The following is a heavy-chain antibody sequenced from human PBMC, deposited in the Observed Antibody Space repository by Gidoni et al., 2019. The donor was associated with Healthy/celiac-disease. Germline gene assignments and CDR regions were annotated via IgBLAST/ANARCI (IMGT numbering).Heavy chain of an antibody. CDR1: GGCIRRSSYY. J-gene: IGHJ3*02. CDR2: VYYSGST. D-gene: IGHD3-10*02. Sequence: QLQLQESGPRMAKPSETLSLTCTASGGCIRRSSYYGGSFRQPPGKGLEWIGCVYYSGSTHYNPSLENRVTISVDTSKNQFSLKLSSVTAADTAVYYCARAGSSMWIHHAFDIWGQGTMVTVSS. V-gene: IGHV4-39*01. CDR3: ARAGSSMWIHHAFDI.